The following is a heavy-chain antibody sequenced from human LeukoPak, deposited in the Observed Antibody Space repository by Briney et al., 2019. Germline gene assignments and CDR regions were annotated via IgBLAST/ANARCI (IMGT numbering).Heavy chain of an antibody. CDR1: GFTFSGYG. CDR2: IQYDGSDK. CDR3: AKDLGNSFDY. J-gene: IGHJ4*02. V-gene: IGHV3-30*02. D-gene: IGHD4-23*01. Sequence: GGPLRLSCAASGFTFSGYGVHWVRPPPGKGLGWVAFIQYDGSDKYYADSVKGRFTISRDNSKNTLYLQMNRLRAEDTAVYYCAKDLGNSFDYWGQGTLVTVSS.